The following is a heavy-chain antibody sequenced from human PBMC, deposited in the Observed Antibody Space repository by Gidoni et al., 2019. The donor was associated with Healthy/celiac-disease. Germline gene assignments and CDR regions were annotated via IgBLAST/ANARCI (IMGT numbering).Heavy chain of an antibody. CDR3: ARGGGYCSGGSCYYYYYMDV. V-gene: IGHV3-53*02. D-gene: IGHD2-15*01. CDR2: INSGGST. CDR1: GFTVSSTY. J-gene: IGHJ6*03. Sequence: EVQLVETGGGLIQPGGYLRLSCAASGFTVSSTYMSWVRQAPGKGLEWVSVINSGGSTYYADSVKGRFTISRDNSKNTLYLQMNSLRAEDTAVYYCARGGGYCSGGSCYYYYYMDVWGKGTTVTVSS.